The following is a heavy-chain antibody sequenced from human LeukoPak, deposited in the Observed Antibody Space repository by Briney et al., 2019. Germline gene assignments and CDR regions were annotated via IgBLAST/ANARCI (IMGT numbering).Heavy chain of an antibody. CDR1: GGSISSYF. CDR3: AREGGHSSSWYTRDYNWFDP. CDR2: IYYSGIT. J-gene: IGHJ5*02. V-gene: IGHV4-59*01. Sequence: SETLSLTCAVPGGSISSYFWSWVRQPPGKGLEWVCYIYYSGITNYNPSLKSRVTISVDTSKNQFSLNLNSVTAADTAVYYCAREGGHSSSWYTRDYNWFDPWGQGTLVTVSS. D-gene: IGHD6-13*01.